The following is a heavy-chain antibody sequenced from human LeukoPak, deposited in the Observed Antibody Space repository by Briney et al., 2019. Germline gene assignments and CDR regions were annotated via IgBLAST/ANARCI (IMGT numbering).Heavy chain of an antibody. D-gene: IGHD3-10*01. CDR1: GYGFANYW. Sequence: GESLKISCRGSGYGFANYWIGWVRQMPGKALEWVVIIFPRDSDTRYSPSFQGQVTVSADKSISSAYLQWSNLRASDTAMYYCARLRDGRAFGAIDYWGQGTLVTVSS. V-gene: IGHV5-51*01. CDR3: ARLRDGRAFGAIDY. CDR2: IFPRDSDT. J-gene: IGHJ4*02.